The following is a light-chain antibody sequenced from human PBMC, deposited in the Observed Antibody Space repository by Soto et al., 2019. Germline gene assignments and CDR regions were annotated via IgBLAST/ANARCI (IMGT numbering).Light chain of an antibody. CDR3: QQYNNWPPYT. CDR1: QSVSSN. CDR2: GAS. Sequence: EIVMTQSPATLSVSPGERATLSCRASQSVSSNLAWYQQKPGQAPRLLIYGASTRATGIPSRFSCSGSGTEFTLTISSLQSEDFAVYYCQQYNNWPPYTFGQGTNLEIK. V-gene: IGKV3-15*01. J-gene: IGKJ2*01.